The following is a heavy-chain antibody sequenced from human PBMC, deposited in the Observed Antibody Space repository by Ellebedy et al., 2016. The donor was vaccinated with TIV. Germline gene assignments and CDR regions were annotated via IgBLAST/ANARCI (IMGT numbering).Heavy chain of an antibody. J-gene: IGHJ5*02. D-gene: IGHD6-13*01. CDR3: ARGRAAAGTGWFDP. CDR1: GGSFSGYY. V-gene: IGHV4-34*01. CDR2: INHSGST. Sequence: SETLSLTXAVYGGSFSGYYWSWIRQPPGKGLEWIGEINHSGSTNYNPSLKSRVTISVGTSKNQFSLKLSSVTAADTAVYYCARGRAAAGTGWFDPWGQGTLVTVSS.